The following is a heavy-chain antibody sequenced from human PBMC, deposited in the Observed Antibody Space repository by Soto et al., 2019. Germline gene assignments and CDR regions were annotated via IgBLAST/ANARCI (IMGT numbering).Heavy chain of an antibody. D-gene: IGHD6-19*01. V-gene: IGHV3-30-3*01. CDR2: ISYDGSNK. CDR1: GFTFSSYA. J-gene: IGHJ4*02. Sequence: PVGSLRLCCAASGFTFSSYAMHWVRQAPGKGLEWVAVISYDGSNKYYADSVKGRFTISRDNSKNTLYLQMNSLRAEDTAVYYCARDRGIAVAGIFDYWGQGTLVTVSS. CDR3: ARDRGIAVAGIFDY.